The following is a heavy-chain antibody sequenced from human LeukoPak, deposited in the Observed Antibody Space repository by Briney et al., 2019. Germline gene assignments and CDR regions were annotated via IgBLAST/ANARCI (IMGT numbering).Heavy chain of an antibody. J-gene: IGHJ4*02. V-gene: IGHV1-2*02. D-gene: IGHD3-22*01. CDR3: AKSGYNYDSDAYAFIDY. CDR2: INPNSGGT. CDR1: GYTFTGYF. Sequence: ASVKVSCKASGYTFTGYFMHWVRQAPGQGLEWLGWINPNSGGTNYAQKFQGRVTMTRDTSISTAYMELSRLRSDDTAVYYCAKSGYNYDSDAYAFIDYWGQGTLVTVSS.